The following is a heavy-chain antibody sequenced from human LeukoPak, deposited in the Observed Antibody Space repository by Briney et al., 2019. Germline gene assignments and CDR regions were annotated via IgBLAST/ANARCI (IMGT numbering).Heavy chain of an antibody. V-gene: IGHV4-4*07. CDR2: IYTSGST. J-gene: IGHJ4*02. CDR3: ARENSWSYYWPFDY. D-gene: IGHD1-26*01. CDR1: GGSISSYY. Sequence: SETLSLTCPVSGGSISSYYWSWIRQPAGKGLEWIGRIYTSGSTNYNPSLKSRVTMSVDTSKNQFSLKLSSVTAAYTAVYYCARENSWSYYWPFDYWGQGTLVTVSS.